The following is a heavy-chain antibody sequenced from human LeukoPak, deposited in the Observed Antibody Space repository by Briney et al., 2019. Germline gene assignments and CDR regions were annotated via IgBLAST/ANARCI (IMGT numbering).Heavy chain of an antibody. D-gene: IGHD6-13*01. V-gene: IGHV4-30-2*01. Sequence: SETLSLTCAVSGGSISSGGYSWSWIRQPPGKGLEWIGYIYHSGSTYYNPSLKSRVTISVDRSKNQFSLKLSSVTAADTAVYYCARLVAATGNFDYGGQGTLVTVSS. CDR1: GGSISSGGYS. J-gene: IGHJ4*02. CDR2: IYHSGST. CDR3: ARLVAATGNFDY.